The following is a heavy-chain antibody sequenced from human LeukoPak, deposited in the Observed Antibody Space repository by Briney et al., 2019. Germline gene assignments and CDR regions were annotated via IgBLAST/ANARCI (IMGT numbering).Heavy chain of an antibody. J-gene: IGHJ6*02. CDR1: GFTFSSYG. V-gene: IGHV3-21*01. CDR3: ARDRGLDYYYYYGMDV. Sequence: GGSLRLSCAASGFTFSSYGMHWVRQAPGKGLEWVSTISSSSSYIYYADSVKGRFTISRDNAKNSLYLQMNSLRAEDTAVYYCARDRGLDYYYYYGMDVWGQGTTVTVSS. CDR2: ISSSSSYI. D-gene: IGHD5-12*01.